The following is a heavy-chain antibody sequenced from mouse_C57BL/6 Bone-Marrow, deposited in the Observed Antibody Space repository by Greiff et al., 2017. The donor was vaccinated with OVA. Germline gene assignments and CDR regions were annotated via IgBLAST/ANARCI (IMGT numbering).Heavy chain of an antibody. CDR3: ARGYDYDFDY. J-gene: IGHJ2*01. Sequence: EVKVVESGGGLVKPGGSLKLSCAASGFTFSSYAMSWVRQTPEKRLEWVATISDGGSYTYYPDNVKGRFTISRDNAKNNLYLQMSHLKSEDTAMYYCARGYDYDFDYWGQGTTLTVSS. D-gene: IGHD2-4*01. CDR1: GFTFSSYA. CDR2: ISDGGSYT. V-gene: IGHV5-4*03.